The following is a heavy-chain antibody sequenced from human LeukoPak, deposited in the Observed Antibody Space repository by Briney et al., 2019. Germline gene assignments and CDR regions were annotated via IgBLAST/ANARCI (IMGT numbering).Heavy chain of an antibody. CDR1: GGSISSGSYY. V-gene: IGHV4-39*01. D-gene: IGHD5-12*01. CDR3: ARVVTTRGFHFDY. CDR2: IYYSGST. J-gene: IGHJ4*02. Sequence: SETLSLTCTVSGGSISSGSYYWAWIRQPPGTGLEWIGSIYYSGSTYYNPSLKSRVTISADASKNQFSLKLSSVTAADTAIYYCARVVTTRGFHFDYRGQGTLVTVSS.